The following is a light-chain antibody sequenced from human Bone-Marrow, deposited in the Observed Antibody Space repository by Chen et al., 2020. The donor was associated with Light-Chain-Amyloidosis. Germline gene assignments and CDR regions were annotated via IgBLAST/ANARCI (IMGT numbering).Light chain of an antibody. J-gene: IGLJ3*02. V-gene: IGLV3-21*02. Sequence: SYVLTQPSSVSVAPGQTATIACGGNNIGSTSVHWYQQTPGQAPLLVVYDDSDRPSGIPERLSGCNSGNTATLTISRVEAGDEAVYYCQVWDRSSDRPVFGGGTKLTVL. CDR1: NIGSTS. CDR3: QVWDRSSDRPV. CDR2: DDS.